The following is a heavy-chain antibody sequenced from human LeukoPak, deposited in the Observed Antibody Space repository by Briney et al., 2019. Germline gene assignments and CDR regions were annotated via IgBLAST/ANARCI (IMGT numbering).Heavy chain of an antibody. CDR3: ASGGRYCSSTSCLPYYYYGMDV. CDR2: INPNSGGT. Sequence: GASVKVSCKASGGTFTSYAISWVRQAPGQGLEWMGWINPNSGGTNYAQKFQGRVTMTRDTSISTAYMELSRLRSDDTAVYYCASGGRYCSSTSCLPYYYYGMDVWGQGTTVTVSS. V-gene: IGHV1-2*02. CDR1: GGTFTSYA. J-gene: IGHJ6*02. D-gene: IGHD2-2*01.